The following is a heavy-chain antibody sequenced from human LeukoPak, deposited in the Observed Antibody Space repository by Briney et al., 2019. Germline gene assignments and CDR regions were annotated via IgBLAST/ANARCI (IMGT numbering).Heavy chain of an antibody. J-gene: IGHJ4*02. V-gene: IGHV4-39*07. CDR2: IYSSGST. CDR3: ARGRKYYDILTGGGLSQYYFDY. Sequence: PSETLSLTCNVSGVSISSSSYYWGWIRQPPGKGLEWIGSIYSSGSTYYNSSLKSRVTVSIDTSKNQVSLKMSSVTAADTAVYYCARGRKYYDILTGGGLSQYYFDYWGQGTLVTVSS. D-gene: IGHD3-9*01. CDR1: GVSISSSSYY.